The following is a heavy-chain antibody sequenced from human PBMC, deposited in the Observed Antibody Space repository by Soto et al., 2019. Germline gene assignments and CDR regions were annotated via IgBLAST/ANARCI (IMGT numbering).Heavy chain of an antibody. CDR2: INPNSGDT. Sequence: QVHLVQSGAEVKKPGTSVRVSCKASGYTFTDYYLHWLRQAPGQGLEWMGWINPNSGDTSSAQKFQGWVTMTGDTSISTLYMELSRLTSDDTAVYYCTRGPEYGAFDIWGQGTMVTVSS. D-gene: IGHD3-10*01. V-gene: IGHV1-2*04. CDR3: TRGPEYGAFDI. CDR1: GYTFTDYY. J-gene: IGHJ3*02.